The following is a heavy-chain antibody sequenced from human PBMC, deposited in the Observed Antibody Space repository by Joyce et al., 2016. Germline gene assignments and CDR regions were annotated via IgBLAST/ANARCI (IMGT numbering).Heavy chain of an antibody. CDR2: IYPRDSDT. CDR1: GYTFPNYG. J-gene: IGHJ3*02. V-gene: IGHV5-51*01. Sequence: EVQLVQSGVEVKKPGESLKISCKGSGYTFPNYGNAWVRQRPGKGLEWMGIIYPRDSDTKYSQSFEGQVTFSAEKSINTAYLQWSSLKASDTATYFCARLGPYYVDHDQAFDIWGQGTVVIVSS. D-gene: IGHD3-16*01. CDR3: ARLGPYYVDHDQAFDI.